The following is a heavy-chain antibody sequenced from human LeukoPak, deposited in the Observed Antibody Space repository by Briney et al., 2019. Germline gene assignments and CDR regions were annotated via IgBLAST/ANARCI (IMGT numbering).Heavy chain of an antibody. D-gene: IGHD6-19*01. CDR1: GFTFSNYW. J-gene: IGHJ5*02. V-gene: IGHV3-74*01. CDR2: INSDGSST. Sequence: PGGSLRLSCAASGFTFSNYWMHWVRQAPGKGLVWVSHINSDGSSTSYADSVKGRFTISRDNAKNTLNLQMNSLRAEDTAVYYCARDRSSGWLDPWGQGTLVTVS. CDR3: ARDRSSGWLDP.